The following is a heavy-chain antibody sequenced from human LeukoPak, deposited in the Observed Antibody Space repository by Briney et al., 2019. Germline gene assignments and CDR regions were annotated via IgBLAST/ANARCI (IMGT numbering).Heavy chain of an antibody. CDR1: GGPISDYY. Sequence: NSSETLSLTCNVSGGPISDYYXXWXXXXXXXXXXXXXYIYXRGTTNYSPXXXXRVXISVDTSKNQFSLRLTSVTAADTAVYYCARDRFYDNSGFRRLDFWGQGLLVTVSS. CDR2: IYXRGTT. J-gene: IGHJ4*02. V-gene: IGHV4-59*01. D-gene: IGHD3-22*01. CDR3: ARDRFYDNSGFRRLDF.